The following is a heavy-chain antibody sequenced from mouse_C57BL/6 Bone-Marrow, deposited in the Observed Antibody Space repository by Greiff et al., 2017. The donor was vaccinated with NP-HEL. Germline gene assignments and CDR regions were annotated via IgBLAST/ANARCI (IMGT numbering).Heavy chain of an antibody. Sequence: QVQLQQSGAELVRPGSSVKLSCKASGYTFTSYWMDWVKQRPGQGLEWIGNIYPSDSETHYNQKFKDKATLTVDKSSSTAYMQLSSLTSEDSAVYDCARRGRYYGSSYDYAMDYWGQGTSVTVSS. CDR1: GYTFTSYW. D-gene: IGHD1-1*01. J-gene: IGHJ4*01. CDR3: ARRGRYYGSSYDYAMDY. CDR2: IYPSDSET. V-gene: IGHV1-61*01.